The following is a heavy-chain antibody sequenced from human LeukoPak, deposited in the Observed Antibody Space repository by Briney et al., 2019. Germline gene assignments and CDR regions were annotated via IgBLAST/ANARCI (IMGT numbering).Heavy chain of an antibody. D-gene: IGHD1-26*01. J-gene: IGHJ4*02. Sequence: PGGSLRLSCTASGFTISTYWMSWVRQAPGKGLEWVAKIKQDGSEEYYVDSVKGRFTISRDNAKNSLFLQMNSLRVEDTAIYYCARGGSYPGCWGQGTLVTVSS. CDR2: IKQDGSEE. CDR1: GFTISTYW. V-gene: IGHV3-7*03. CDR3: ARGGSYPGC.